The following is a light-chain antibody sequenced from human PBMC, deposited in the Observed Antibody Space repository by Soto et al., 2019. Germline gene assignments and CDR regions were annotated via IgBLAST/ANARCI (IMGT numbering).Light chain of an antibody. CDR1: QSISSS. Sequence: DIQMTQSPSSLSASVGDRVTITCRASQSISSSLSWYQQKPGKAPNLLIYLASSLQSGVPSRFSGGGSGTDFTLTISSLQFEDFATYYCQQRYSTPYSFGQGTKLEI. CDR3: QQRYSTPYS. V-gene: IGKV1-39*01. CDR2: LAS. J-gene: IGKJ2*01.